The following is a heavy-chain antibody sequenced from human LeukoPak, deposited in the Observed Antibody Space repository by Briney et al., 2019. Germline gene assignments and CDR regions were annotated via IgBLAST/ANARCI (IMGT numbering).Heavy chain of an antibody. J-gene: IGHJ4*02. D-gene: IGHD2-15*01. CDR2: INKEENT. CDR1: GFSISRTY. Sequence: GGSLRLSCAASGFSISRTYMSWVRQAPGKGLEWVSLINKEENTYYADSVKGRFTISRDNSKNTLYLQMNTLRAEDTAVYYCAKGYSEYYFDYWGQGTLVTVSS. CDR3: AKGYSEYYFDY. V-gene: IGHV3-53*01.